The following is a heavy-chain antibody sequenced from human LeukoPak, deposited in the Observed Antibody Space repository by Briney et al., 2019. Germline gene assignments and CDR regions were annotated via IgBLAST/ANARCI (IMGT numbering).Heavy chain of an antibody. V-gene: IGHV3-48*01. CDR3: AREKADNDLDY. D-gene: IGHD3-3*01. CDR1: GFTFSSYK. Sequence: GGSLRLSCAVSGFTFSSYKMNWVRQAPGKGLEWVSAISGDSSTIYYADSVKGRFIISRDNAKNSLFLQMNSLRAEDTAVFYCAREKADNDLDYWGQGTLVTVSS. J-gene: IGHJ4*02. CDR2: ISGDSSTI.